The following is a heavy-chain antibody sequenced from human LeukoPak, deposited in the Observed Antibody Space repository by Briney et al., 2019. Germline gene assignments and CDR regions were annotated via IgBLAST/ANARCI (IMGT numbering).Heavy chain of an antibody. CDR1: GYTFTGYY. CDR2: INPNSGGT. CDR3: ARPSHGIAAAWDFDY. D-gene: IGHD6-13*01. Sequence: ASVKVSCKASGYTFTGYYMHWVRQAPGQGLEWMRRINPNSGGTNYAQKFQGRVTMTRDTSISTAYMELSRLRSDDTAVYYCARPSHGIAAAWDFDYWGQGTLVTVSS. J-gene: IGHJ4*02. V-gene: IGHV1-2*06.